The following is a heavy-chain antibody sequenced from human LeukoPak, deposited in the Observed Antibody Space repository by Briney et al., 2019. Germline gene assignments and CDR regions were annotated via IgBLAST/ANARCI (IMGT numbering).Heavy chain of an antibody. J-gene: IGHJ4*02. Sequence: SETLSLTCTVSGGSISTYYWSWIRQPPGTGLEWIGYIYYTGSTSYNPSLKSRVTMSLDASKNQFSLKLRSVTAADTAVYYCAKGDSRKWYDSRGYFDYCGQGTLVTVSS. V-gene: IGHV4-59*01. CDR2: IYYTGST. D-gene: IGHD6-13*01. CDR1: GGSISTYY. CDR3: AKGDSRKWYDSRGYFDY.